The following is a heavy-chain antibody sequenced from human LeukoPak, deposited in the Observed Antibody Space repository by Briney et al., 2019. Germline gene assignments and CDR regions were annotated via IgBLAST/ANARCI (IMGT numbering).Heavy chain of an antibody. CDR3: ARESGWGLPHAFDF. Sequence: GGSLRLSCAASGFTFSDYYMSWIRQAPGKGLEWVSYISSSGSTIYYADSVKGRFTISRDNSKNTLYLQMNNLRAEDTAVYYCARESGWGLPHAFDFWGQGTMVAVSS. D-gene: IGHD3-3*01. J-gene: IGHJ3*01. CDR2: ISSSGSTI. V-gene: IGHV3-11*04. CDR1: GFTFSDYY.